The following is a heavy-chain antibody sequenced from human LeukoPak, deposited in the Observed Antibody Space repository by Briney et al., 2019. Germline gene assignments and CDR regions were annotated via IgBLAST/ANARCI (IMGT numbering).Heavy chain of an antibody. Sequence: SQTLSLTCTVSGGSISSGDYYWSWIRQPPGKGLEWIGYIYYSGSTYYNPSLKSRVTISVDTSTSTVYMELSSLRSEDTAVYYCARDSGNVVVVAATDYWGQGTLVTVSS. J-gene: IGHJ4*02. V-gene: IGHV4-30-4*08. CDR3: ARDSGNVVVVAATDY. CDR1: GGSISSGDYY. D-gene: IGHD2-15*01. CDR2: IYYSGST.